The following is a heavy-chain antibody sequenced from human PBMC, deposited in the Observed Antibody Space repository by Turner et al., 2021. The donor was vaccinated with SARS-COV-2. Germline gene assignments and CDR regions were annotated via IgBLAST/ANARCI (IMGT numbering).Heavy chain of an antibody. CDR3: ARGQGWLQPPFGY. CDR1: GGSFSGYF. D-gene: IGHD3-3*01. CDR2: INHSGSN. J-gene: IGHJ4*02. V-gene: IGHV4-34*01. Sequence: QVQLQQWGAGLLTPSETLSLTCAVYGGSFSGYFWSWIRQPPGKGLEWIGEINHSGSNNYNTSRKSRVTISVDTSKKQFAPKLSPVTAADTAVYDCARGQGWLQPPFGYWGQGTLVTVSS.